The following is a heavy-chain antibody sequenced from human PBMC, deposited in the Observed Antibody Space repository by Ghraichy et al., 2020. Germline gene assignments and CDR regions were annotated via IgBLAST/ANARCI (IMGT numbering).Heavy chain of an antibody. CDR3: ARDPHADVGY. CDR1: GFTFSDYY. J-gene: IGHJ4*02. CDR2: ITSSGSTI. Sequence: GESLNISCAASGFTFSDYYMTWIRQAPGKGLEWVSYITSSGSTIYYADSVKGRFTISRDNAKKSLFLQMNSLRAEDTAVYYCARDPHADVGYWGQGTLVTVSS. V-gene: IGHV3-11*01.